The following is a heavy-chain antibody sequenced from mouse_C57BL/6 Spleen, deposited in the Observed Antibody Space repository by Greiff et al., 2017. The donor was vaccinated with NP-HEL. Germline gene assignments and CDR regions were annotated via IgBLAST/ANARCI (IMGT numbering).Heavy chain of an antibody. Sequence: VQLQQSGPELVKPGASVKIPCKASGYTFTDYNMDWVKQSHGKSLEWIGDINPNNGGTIYNQKFKGKATLTVDKSSSTAYMELRSLTSEDTAVYYCARWSLLRSYAMDYWGQGTSVTVSS. CDR2: INPNNGGT. CDR3: ARWSLLRSYAMDY. D-gene: IGHD1-1*01. J-gene: IGHJ4*01. CDR1: GYTFTDYN. V-gene: IGHV1-18*01.